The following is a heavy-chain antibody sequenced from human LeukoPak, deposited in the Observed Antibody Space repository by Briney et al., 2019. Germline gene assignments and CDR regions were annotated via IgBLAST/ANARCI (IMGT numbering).Heavy chain of an antibody. J-gene: IGHJ4*02. CDR1: GFTFSSYS. Sequence: GGSLRLSCAASGFTFSSYSMNWVRQAPGKGLEWVSSISSSSSYIYYADSVKGRFTISRDNAKNSLYLQMNSLRAEDTAVYYCARDPSPRIVGATRYFDYWGQGTLVTVSS. CDR2: ISSSSSYI. CDR3: ARDPSPRIVGATRYFDY. V-gene: IGHV3-21*01. D-gene: IGHD1-26*01.